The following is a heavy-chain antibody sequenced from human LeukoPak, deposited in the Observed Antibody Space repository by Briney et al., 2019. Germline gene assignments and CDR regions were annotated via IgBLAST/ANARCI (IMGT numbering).Heavy chain of an antibody. CDR2: ISFSGPYI. CDR1: GFTFDDYG. V-gene: IGHV3-21*01. D-gene: IGHD3-22*01. Sequence: PGGSLRLSCAASGFTFDDYGMSWVRQAPGKGLEWVSSISFSGPYIYYAASVKGRFTISRDNAKNSLYLQMNSLRAEDTAVYYCARDRDPGYNDSSGYRRVNAFDIWGQGTMVTVSS. J-gene: IGHJ3*02. CDR3: ARDRDPGYNDSSGYRRVNAFDI.